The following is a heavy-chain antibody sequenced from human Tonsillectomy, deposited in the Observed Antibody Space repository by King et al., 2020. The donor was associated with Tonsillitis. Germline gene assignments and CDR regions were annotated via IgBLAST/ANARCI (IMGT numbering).Heavy chain of an antibody. CDR2: ISGYNGNT. Sequence: QLVQSGAEVKKPGASVKVSCKASGYTFTSNGISWVQQAPGQGLEWMGWISGYNGNTNYAQKLQGRVTMTTDTSTSTAYMELRSLRSDDTAVYYCARGNGDYVLDGMDVWGQGTTVTVSS. CDR3: ARGNGDYVLDGMDV. D-gene: IGHD4-17*01. V-gene: IGHV1-18*04. J-gene: IGHJ6*02. CDR1: GYTFTSNG.